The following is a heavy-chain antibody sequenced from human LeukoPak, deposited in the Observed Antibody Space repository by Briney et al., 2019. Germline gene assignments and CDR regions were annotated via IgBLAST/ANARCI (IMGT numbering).Heavy chain of an antibody. D-gene: IGHD1-26*01. CDR1: GYTFTSYG. CDR2: ISAYNGNT. Sequence: ASVKVSCKASGYTFTSYGISWVRQAPGQGLKEMGWISAYNGNTNYAQKLQGRVTMTTDTSTSTAYTELRSLRSDDTAVYYCARDIREWELLGGWFDPWGQGTLVTVSS. CDR3: ARDIREWELLGGWFDP. V-gene: IGHV1-18*01. J-gene: IGHJ5*02.